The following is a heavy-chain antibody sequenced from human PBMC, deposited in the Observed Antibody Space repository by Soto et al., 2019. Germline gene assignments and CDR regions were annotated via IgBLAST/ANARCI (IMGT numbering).Heavy chain of an antibody. CDR2: ISGSGGST. D-gene: IGHD3-22*01. J-gene: IGHJ6*01. CDR3: AKGGERCYDGSGFSLYYNYYGMDV. V-gene: IGHV3-23*01. Sequence: PGGSLRLSCAASGFTFSSYAMSWVRQAPGKGLEWVSAISGSGGSTYYADSVKGRFTISRDNSKNTRYLQMNSLRAEDTAVYYYAKGGERCYDGSGFSLYYNYYGMDVGGQRSKVTV. CDR1: GFTFSSYA.